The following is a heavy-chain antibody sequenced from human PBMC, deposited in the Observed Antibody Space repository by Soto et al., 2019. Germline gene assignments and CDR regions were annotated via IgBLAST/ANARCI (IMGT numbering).Heavy chain of an antibody. CDR2: IYYSGST. Sequence: PSQTRSRTCTVSGGSISGYYWSWIRQPPGKGRGWIGYIYYSGSTNYNPSLKSRVTISVDTSKNQLSLKLTSMTAADTAVYDCARDKHAGFTHYFDPWGQGTLVTVSS. J-gene: IGHJ5*02. V-gene: IGHV4-59*01. D-gene: IGHD1-26*01. CDR1: GGSISGYY. CDR3: ARDKHAGFTHYFDP.